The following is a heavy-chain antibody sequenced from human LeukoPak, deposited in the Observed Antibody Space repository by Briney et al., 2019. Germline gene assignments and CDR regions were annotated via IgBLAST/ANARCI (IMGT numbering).Heavy chain of an antibody. D-gene: IGHD1-26*01. CDR1: GGSISSGGYY. J-gene: IGHJ4*02. CDR3: ARGGAYHWSD. V-gene: IGHV4-31*03. Sequence: PPETLSLTCTVSGGSISSGGYYWNWVRQHPGKGLEWVGYIYYGGRSYYNPSLKSRVSISVDTSKNQFSLRLSSVTAADTAVYFCARGGAYHWSDWGQGTLVTVSS. CDR2: IYYGGRS.